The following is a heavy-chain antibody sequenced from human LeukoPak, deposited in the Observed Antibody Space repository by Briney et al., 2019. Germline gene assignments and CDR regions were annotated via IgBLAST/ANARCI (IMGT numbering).Heavy chain of an antibody. Sequence: SETLSLTCTVSGGSISGYYWNWIRQPAGKGLEWIGRIYTSGGTNYNPSLKSRVTISVDTSKNQFSLKLSSVTAADTAVYYCASSPEYYDFWSGPRHYYYYYYMDVWGKGTTVTVSS. D-gene: IGHD3-3*01. CDR3: ASSPEYYDFWSGPRHYYYYYYMDV. CDR1: GGSISGYY. V-gene: IGHV4-4*07. J-gene: IGHJ6*03. CDR2: IYTSGGT.